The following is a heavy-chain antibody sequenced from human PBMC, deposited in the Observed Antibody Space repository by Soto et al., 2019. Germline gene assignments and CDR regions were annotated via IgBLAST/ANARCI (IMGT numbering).Heavy chain of an antibody. V-gene: IGHV4-31*03. D-gene: IGHD3-3*01. CDR1: GGSISSGGYY. CDR3: ARGGLAYDFWSGYYDY. J-gene: IGHJ4*02. Sequence: QVQLQESGPGLVKPSQTLSLTCTVSGGSISSGGYYWSWIRQHPGKGLEWIGYIYYSGSPYYNPSLKSRVTISVDTSKNQFSLKLSSVTAADTAVYYCARGGLAYDFWSGYYDYWGQGTMVTVSS. CDR2: IYYSGSP.